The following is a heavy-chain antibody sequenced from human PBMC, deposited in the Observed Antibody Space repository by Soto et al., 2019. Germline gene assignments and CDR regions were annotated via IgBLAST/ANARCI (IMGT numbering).Heavy chain of an antibody. D-gene: IGHD1-1*01. CDR1: GYTWFTYD. Sequence: QVHLVQSGVEVKTPGASVKVSCQASGYTWFTYDITWVRQAPGQGRERMGWISTYSGDTQYAQKFQGRVTMTTDTSTSTAYLELRCLRSDDTAVYCSVRHHPPTTWKYGVDPWGQGTLVTVSS. CDR2: ISTYSGDT. V-gene: IGHV1-18*01. CDR3: VRHHPPTTWKYGVDP. J-gene: IGHJ5*02.